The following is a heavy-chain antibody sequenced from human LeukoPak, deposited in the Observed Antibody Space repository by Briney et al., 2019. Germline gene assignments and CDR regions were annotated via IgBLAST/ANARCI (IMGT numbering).Heavy chain of an antibody. D-gene: IGHD2-15*01. CDR3: ARDRSGSGDY. Sequence: GGSLRLSCAASGFTFSTYAMHWVRQAPGKGLEYVSSITSNGDNTVYANSVKGRFTISRDNSKNTLYLQMGSLRAEDMAVYYCARDRSGSGDYWGQGTLVTVSS. CDR1: GFTFSTYA. CDR2: ITSNGDNT. V-gene: IGHV3-64*01. J-gene: IGHJ4*02.